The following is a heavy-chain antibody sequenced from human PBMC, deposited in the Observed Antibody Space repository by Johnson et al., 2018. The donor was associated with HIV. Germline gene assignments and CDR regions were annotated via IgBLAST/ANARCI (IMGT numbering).Heavy chain of an antibody. CDR2: ISYDGSSK. V-gene: IGHV3-30*03. D-gene: IGHD6-19*01. Sequence: HVQLVESGGGVVQPGRSLRLSCAASGFTFSNYGMHWVRQAPGKGLEWVTFISYDGSSKYYVDSVKGRFTISRDNSKNTLSLQMNSLRAEDTAVYYCVQGVPNPAGAFDVCGQGTGVTVSS. CDR3: VQGVPNPAGAFDV. J-gene: IGHJ3*01. CDR1: GFTFSNYG.